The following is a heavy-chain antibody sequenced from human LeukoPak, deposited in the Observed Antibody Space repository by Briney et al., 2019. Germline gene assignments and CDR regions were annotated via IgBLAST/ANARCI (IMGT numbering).Heavy chain of an antibody. D-gene: IGHD6-13*01. Sequence: GGSLRLSCAASGFTFSSYGMTWVRQAPGKGLEWVSYLSSGSSTIYYADSVKGRFTISRDNAKNSLYLQMNSLRDEDTAVYYCARVYAAAGIVAYYFDYWGQGTLVTVSS. CDR2: LSSGSSTI. J-gene: IGHJ4*02. CDR1: GFTFSSYG. V-gene: IGHV3-48*02. CDR3: ARVYAAAGIVAYYFDY.